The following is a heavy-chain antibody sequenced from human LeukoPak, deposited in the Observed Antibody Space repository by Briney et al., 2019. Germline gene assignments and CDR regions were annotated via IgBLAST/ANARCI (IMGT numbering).Heavy chain of an antibody. CDR2: ISSSSSYI. V-gene: IGHV3-21*01. J-gene: IGHJ4*02. Sequence: GGSLRLSCAASGFTFSSYSMNWVRQAPGKGLEWVSSISSSSSYIYYADSVKGRFTISRDNAKNSLYLQMNSLRAEDTAVYYCARGVSSWAPFDCWGQGTLVTVSS. CDR1: GFTFSSYS. CDR3: ARGVSSWAPFDC. D-gene: IGHD6-13*01.